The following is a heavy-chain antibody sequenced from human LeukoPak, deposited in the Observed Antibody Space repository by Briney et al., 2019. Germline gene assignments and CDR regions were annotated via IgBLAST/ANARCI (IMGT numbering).Heavy chain of an antibody. J-gene: IGHJ5*02. Sequence: PSETLSLTCTVSGGSISSSSYYWGWIRQPPGKGLEWIGYIYHSGSTYYNPSLKSRVTISVDRSKNQFSLKLSSVTAADTAVYYCARGANGASSLRSWFDPWGQGTLVTVSS. CDR1: GGSISSSSYY. V-gene: IGHV4-30-2*01. D-gene: IGHD2-2*01. CDR3: ARGANGASSLRSWFDP. CDR2: IYHSGST.